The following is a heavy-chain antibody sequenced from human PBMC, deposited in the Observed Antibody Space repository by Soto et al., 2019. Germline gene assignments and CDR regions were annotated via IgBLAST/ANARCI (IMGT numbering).Heavy chain of an antibody. V-gene: IGHV3-53*01. CDR1: RFTVGSSY. J-gene: IGHJ5*02. D-gene: IGHD2-2*01. Sequence: GGSLRLSCAASRFTVGSSYVSWVRQAPGKGLEWVSVIYTGDTPYYADSVKGRFTISRDNSKNTLYLQMNSLRVEDTAVYYCTRDLMDVVPPADDLFDPWGQGILVTVSS. CDR2: IYTGDTP. CDR3: TRDLMDVVPPADDLFDP.